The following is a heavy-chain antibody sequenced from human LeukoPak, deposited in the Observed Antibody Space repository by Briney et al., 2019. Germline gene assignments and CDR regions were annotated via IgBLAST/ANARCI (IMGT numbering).Heavy chain of an antibody. CDR1: GYTFTSYY. Sequence: VASVKVSCKASGYTFTSYYMHWVRQAPGQGLEWMGIINPSGGSTSYAQKFQGRVTMTRDTSTSTVYMELRSLRSDDTAVYYCARDVAAAYYFDYWGQGTLVTVSS. J-gene: IGHJ4*02. D-gene: IGHD6-19*01. CDR2: INPSGGST. V-gene: IGHV1-46*01. CDR3: ARDVAAAYYFDY.